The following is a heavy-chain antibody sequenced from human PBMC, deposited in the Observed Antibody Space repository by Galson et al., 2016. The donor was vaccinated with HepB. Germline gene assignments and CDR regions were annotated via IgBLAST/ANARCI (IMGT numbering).Heavy chain of an antibody. D-gene: IGHD2-15*01. CDR3: VRAGYCSGGICYSGFLAY. V-gene: IGHV4-61*01. Sequence: ETLSLTCTVSGGSVSSGSYYWSWIRQPPGKGLEWIGYIDYTGGTIYNPSLKSRVTISVDTSKNQFSLRLTSVTAADTAVYYCVRAGYCSGGICYSGFLAYWGQGTLVTVSS. CDR1: GGSVSSGSYY. CDR2: IDYTGGT. J-gene: IGHJ4*02.